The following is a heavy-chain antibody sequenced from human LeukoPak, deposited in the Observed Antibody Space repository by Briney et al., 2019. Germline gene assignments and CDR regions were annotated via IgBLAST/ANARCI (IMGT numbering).Heavy chain of an antibody. CDR1: GYTFTAYY. CDR3: ARTLYYDILTGYSTGYFDY. D-gene: IGHD3-9*01. CDR2: INPNSGGT. J-gene: IGHJ4*02. Sequence: ASVKVSCTTSGYTFTAYYLHWVRQAPGQGLEWMGWINPNSGGTKYAQKFQGRVTMTRDTSISTAYMELRSLRSDDTAVYYCARTLYYDILTGYSTGYFDYWGQGTLVTVSP. V-gene: IGHV1-2*02.